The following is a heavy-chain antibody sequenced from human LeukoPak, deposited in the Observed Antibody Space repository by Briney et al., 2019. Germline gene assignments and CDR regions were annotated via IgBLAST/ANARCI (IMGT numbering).Heavy chain of an antibody. D-gene: IGHD2-21*01. J-gene: IGHJ6*03. V-gene: IGHV4-4*02. CDR3: ARLVVISPYNYYYMDV. Sequence: PSETLSLTCTVSGGSIRSGDWWSWVRQPPGKGLEYIGEIYHSGSTKYNPSLKTRVTMSVDMSKNEFSLKLSSVTAADTAVYFCARLVVISPYNYYYMDVWGKGTTVIVSS. CDR2: IYHSGST. CDR1: GGSIRSGDW.